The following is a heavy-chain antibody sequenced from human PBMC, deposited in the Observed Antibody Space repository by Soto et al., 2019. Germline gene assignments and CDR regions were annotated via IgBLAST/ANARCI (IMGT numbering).Heavy chain of an antibody. D-gene: IGHD3-10*01. Sequence: PSETLSLTCSVSGGSISSSSYYWGWIRQPPGKGLEWIGSIYYTGSTYYNPSLKSRITISVDTSKNQFSLKLSSVTAADTAVYYCARLPMVRGDDHCGQGARVTVSS. V-gene: IGHV4-39*01. CDR1: GGSISSSSYY. CDR3: ARLPMVRGDDH. CDR2: IYYTGST. J-gene: IGHJ4*02.